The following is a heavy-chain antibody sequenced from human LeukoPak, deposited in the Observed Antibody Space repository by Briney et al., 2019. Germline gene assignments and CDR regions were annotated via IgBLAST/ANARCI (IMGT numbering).Heavy chain of an antibody. CDR2: ISSSSSYI. V-gene: IGHV3-21*01. J-gene: IGHJ3*02. CDR1: GFTFSSYS. Sequence: GGSLRLSCAASGFTFSSYSMNWVRQAPGKGLEWVSSISSSSSYIYYADSVKGRFTISRDNAKNSLYLQMNSLRAEDTAVYYCARDRRRTYCYDSSGHSDAFDIRGQGTMVTVSS. CDR3: ARDRRRTYCYDSSGHSDAFDI. D-gene: IGHD3-22*01.